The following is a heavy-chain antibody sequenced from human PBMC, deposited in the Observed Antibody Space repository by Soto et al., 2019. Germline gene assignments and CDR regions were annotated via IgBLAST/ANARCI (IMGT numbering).Heavy chain of an antibody. D-gene: IGHD3-16*01. Sequence: AESLKISCQGSGYIFTSNWICCFLQMPGKGLEWMGIINPADSDIKYSPSFQGQVTISADKSIGTAYLQWSSLKASDTAMYYCARHQRDDASRKIDCWGQGTLVTVSS. CDR2: INPADSDI. V-gene: IGHV5-51*01. CDR1: GYIFTSNW. CDR3: ARHQRDDASRKIDC. J-gene: IGHJ4*02.